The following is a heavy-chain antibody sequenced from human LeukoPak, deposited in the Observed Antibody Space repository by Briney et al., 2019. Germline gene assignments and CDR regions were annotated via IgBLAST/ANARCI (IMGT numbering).Heavy chain of an antibody. CDR3: ARGGLNRNYFDS. CDR1: GGSFSGYY. V-gene: IGHV4-34*01. J-gene: IGHJ4*02. CDR2: TNEGGST. Sequence: PSETLSLTCAVYGGSFSGYYWSWIRQPPGKELEWIGETNEGGSTKYIPSLESRVTISVDTSKNQFSLKVNSVAAADTAVYYCARGGLNRNYFDSWGQGILVTVSS. D-gene: IGHD1-14*01.